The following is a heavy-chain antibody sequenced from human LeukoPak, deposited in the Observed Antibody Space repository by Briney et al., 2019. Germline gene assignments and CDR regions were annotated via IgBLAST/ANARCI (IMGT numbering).Heavy chain of an antibody. J-gene: IGHJ5*02. CDR2: MNPNSGNT. Sequence: ASVKVSCKASGYTFTSYDINWVRQATGQGLEWMGWMNPNSGNTGYAQKFQGRVTITRNTSISTAYMELSSLRSEDTAVYYCARVPSVYDFWSGYPTNNWFDPWGQGTLVTVSS. CDR1: GYTFTSYD. D-gene: IGHD3-3*01. CDR3: ARVPSVYDFWSGYPTNNWFDP. V-gene: IGHV1-8*03.